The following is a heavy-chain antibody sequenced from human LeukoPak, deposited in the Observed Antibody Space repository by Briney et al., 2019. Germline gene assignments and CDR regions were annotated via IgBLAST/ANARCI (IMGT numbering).Heavy chain of an antibody. CDR3: ARDVGGYSYGYRPTELYWYFDL. CDR2: IYTSGST. Sequence: PSETLSLTYTVSGGSISSGSYYWSWIRQPAGKGLEWIGRIYTSGSTNHNPSLKSRVTISVDTSKNQFSLKLSSVTAADTAVYYCARDVGGYSYGYRPTELYWYFDLWGRGARGTVS. J-gene: IGHJ2*01. CDR1: GGSISSGSYY. D-gene: IGHD5-18*01. V-gene: IGHV4-61*02.